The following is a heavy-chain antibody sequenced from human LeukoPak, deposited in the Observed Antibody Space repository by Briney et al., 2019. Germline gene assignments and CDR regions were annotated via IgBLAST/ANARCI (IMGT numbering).Heavy chain of an antibody. CDR1: GGSISSSSYY. CDR2: IYYSGST. J-gene: IGHJ4*02. D-gene: IGHD6-19*01. CDR3: ARRAVAASTGTFDY. Sequence: SETLSLTCTVSGGSISSSSYYWGWIRQPPGKGLEWIGSIYYSGSTYYNPSLKSRVTISVDTSKNQFSLKLSSVTAADTAVYYCARRAVAASTGTFDYWGQGTLVTVSS. V-gene: IGHV4-39*01.